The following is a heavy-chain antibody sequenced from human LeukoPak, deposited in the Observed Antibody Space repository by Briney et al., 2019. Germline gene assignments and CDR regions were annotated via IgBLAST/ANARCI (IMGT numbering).Heavy chain of an antibody. CDR1: GFTFSSYS. D-gene: IGHD3-3*01. J-gene: IGHJ4*02. CDR2: ISSSSSYI. CDR3: ARDQYDTWSRRGNFDS. V-gene: IGHV3-21*01. Sequence: GGSLRLSCAASGFTFSSYSMNWVRQAPGKGLEWVSSISSSSSYIYYADSVKGRFTISRDNAKNSLYLQMNSLRAEDTAVYYCARDQYDTWSRRGNFDSWGQGTLVIVSS.